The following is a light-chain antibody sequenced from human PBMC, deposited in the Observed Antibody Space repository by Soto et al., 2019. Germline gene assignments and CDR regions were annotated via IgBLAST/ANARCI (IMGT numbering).Light chain of an antibody. J-gene: IGKJ4*01. CDR3: QQRSSWPLT. CDR1: QSIRSY. CDR2: DAS. V-gene: IGKV3-11*01. Sequence: EIVLTQSPATLSLSPGEIATLSCRASQSIRSYLAWYQQKPGQAPRLLIYDASNRASGIPARFSGSGSGTDFTLTISSLEPEDFTVYYCQQRSSWPLTFGGGTKVEIK.